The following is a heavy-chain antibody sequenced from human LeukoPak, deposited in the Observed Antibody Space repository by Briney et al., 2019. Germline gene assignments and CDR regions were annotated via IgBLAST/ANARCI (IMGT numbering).Heavy chain of an antibody. J-gene: IGHJ4*02. Sequence: PSETLSLTCAVSGDSIIGSYWCWIRQAPGKGLEWIGYIYYSVDTDYNPSLKSRVTISVDMSKKQISLRLTSVTAADTAVYYCARRRYYDSSGYNPTYYFDYWGQGILVTVSS. CDR3: ARRRYYDSSGYNPTYYFDY. D-gene: IGHD3-22*01. V-gene: IGHV4-59*01. CDR2: IYYSVDT. CDR1: GDSIIGSY.